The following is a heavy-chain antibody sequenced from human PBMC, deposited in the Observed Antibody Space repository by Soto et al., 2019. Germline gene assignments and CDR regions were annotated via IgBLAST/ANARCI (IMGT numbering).Heavy chain of an antibody. CDR2: IYSSGST. D-gene: IGHD6-6*01. Sequence: QVQLQESGPGLVKPSEALSLTCTVSGGSVNSGSNYWIWIRQPPGKGLEWIGYIYSSGSTNYNPSPTSRVTISIYTSKNQFSLKLSSVTAADTAVYFCARAKYSSSFDYWGQGTLVTVSS. V-gene: IGHV4-61*01. CDR1: GGSVNSGSNY. CDR3: ARAKYSSSFDY. J-gene: IGHJ4*02.